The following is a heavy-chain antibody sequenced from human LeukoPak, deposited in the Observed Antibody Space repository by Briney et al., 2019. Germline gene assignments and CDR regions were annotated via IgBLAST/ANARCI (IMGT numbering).Heavy chain of an antibody. CDR2: INHSGST. J-gene: IGHJ4*02. Sequence: SETLSLTCTVSLDSTTSNFWSWVRQPPGKGLEWIGEINHSGSTNYNPSLKSRVTISVDTSKNQFSLKLSSVTAADTAVYYCASGAGYCSSTSCYQFDYWGQGTLVTVSS. V-gene: IGHV4-34*01. D-gene: IGHD2-2*01. CDR3: ASGAGYCSSTSCYQFDY. CDR1: LDSTTSNF.